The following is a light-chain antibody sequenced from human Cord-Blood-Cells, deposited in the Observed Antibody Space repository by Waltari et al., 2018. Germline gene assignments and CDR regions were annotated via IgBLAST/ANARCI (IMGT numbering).Light chain of an antibody. Sequence: DIQMAESPSTLSASVADRVTITCRASQSISSRLAWYQQKPGKAPKLLIYKASSLESGVPSRFSGSGSGTEFTLTISSLQPDDFATYYCQQYNSYPVTFGQGTKLEIK. CDR2: KAS. J-gene: IGKJ2*01. CDR3: QQYNSYPVT. V-gene: IGKV1-5*03. CDR1: QSISSR.